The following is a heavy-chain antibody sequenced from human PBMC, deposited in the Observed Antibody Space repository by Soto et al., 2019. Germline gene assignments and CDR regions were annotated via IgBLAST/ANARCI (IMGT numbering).Heavy chain of an antibody. V-gene: IGHV1-18*01. CDR3: ATDRGFTGCSSYFDS. D-gene: IGHD2-15*01. CDR2: ISAYNGNT. J-gene: IGHJ4*02. Sequence: QVQLVQSGAEVRKPGASVKVSCTASGYTFTNFGISWVRRAPGQGLEWMGWISAYNGNTNNAQKLQGRVTMTTDTSASIAYMELRSLGSDGTAVYYCATDRGFTGCSSYFDSWGQGTLDTVSS. CDR1: GYTFTNFG.